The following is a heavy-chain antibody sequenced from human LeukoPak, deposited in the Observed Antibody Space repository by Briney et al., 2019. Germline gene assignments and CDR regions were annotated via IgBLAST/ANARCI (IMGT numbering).Heavy chain of an antibody. V-gene: IGHV3-7*05. CDR3: VRSDGY. J-gene: IGHJ4*02. CDR1: GFTFSSHW. CDR2: IKEDGSEK. Sequence: GGSLRLSCAASGFTFSSHWMNWVRQAPGKGLEWVANIKEDGSEKYYVDSVKGRFTISRDNAKNSLCLQMNSLRAEDTAIYYCVRSDGYWGQGTLVTVSS. D-gene: IGHD2-21*01.